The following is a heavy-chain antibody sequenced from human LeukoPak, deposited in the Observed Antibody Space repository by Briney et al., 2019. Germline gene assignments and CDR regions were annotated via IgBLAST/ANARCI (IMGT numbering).Heavy chain of an antibody. D-gene: IGHD2-15*01. CDR1: GGSISSYY. Sequence: PSETLSLTCTVSGGSISSYYWSWIRQPPGKGLEWIGYIYYSGSTNYNPSLKSRVTISVDTSKNQFSLKLSSVTAADTAVYYCARERCSGGSCYLGGALRGYFDSWGQGTLVTVSS. CDR2: IYYSGST. CDR3: ARERCSGGSCYLGGALRGYFDS. J-gene: IGHJ4*02. V-gene: IGHV4-59*01.